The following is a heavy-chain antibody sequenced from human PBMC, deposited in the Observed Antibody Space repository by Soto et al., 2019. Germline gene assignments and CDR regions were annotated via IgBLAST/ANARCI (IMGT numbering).Heavy chain of an antibody. Sequence: QVQLVQSGAEVKKPGASVKVSCKASGYTFTGYYMHWVRQAPGQGLEWMGWINPNSGGTNYAQKFQGWVTMTRDTSISTAYMELSRLRSDDTAVYYCARERYYYDSRGYLTKTRYYGMDDWGQGTTVTVSS. D-gene: IGHD3-22*01. CDR1: GYTFTGYY. V-gene: IGHV1-2*04. CDR2: INPNSGGT. CDR3: ARERYYYDSRGYLTKTRYYGMDD. J-gene: IGHJ6*02.